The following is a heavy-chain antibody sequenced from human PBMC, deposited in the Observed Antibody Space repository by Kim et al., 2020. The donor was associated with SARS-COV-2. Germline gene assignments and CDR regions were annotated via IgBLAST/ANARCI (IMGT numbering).Heavy chain of an antibody. CDR1: GFTFSDYY. Sequence: GGSLRLSCAASGFTFSDYYMSWIRQAPGKGLEWVSYISSSGSTIYYADSVKGRFTISRDNAKNSLYLQMNSLRAEDTAVYYCANFPVTLYSSSWYVGYWGQGTLVTVSS. D-gene: IGHD6-13*01. CDR3: ANFPVTLYSSSWYVGY. CDR2: ISSSGSTI. V-gene: IGHV3-11*04. J-gene: IGHJ4*02.